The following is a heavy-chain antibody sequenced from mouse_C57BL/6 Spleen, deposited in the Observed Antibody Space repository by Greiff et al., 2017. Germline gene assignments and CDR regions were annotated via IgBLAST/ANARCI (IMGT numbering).Heavy chain of an antibody. Sequence: VQLQQSGAELVRPGASVTLSCKASGYTFTDYEMHWVKQTPVHGLEWIGAIDPETGGTAYNQKFKGKAILTADKSSSTAYMELRSLTSEDSAVYYCTTGSYWYFDVWGTGTTVTVSS. CDR3: TTGSYWYFDV. CDR1: GYTFTDYE. D-gene: IGHD4-1*01. V-gene: IGHV1-15*01. CDR2: IDPETGGT. J-gene: IGHJ1*03.